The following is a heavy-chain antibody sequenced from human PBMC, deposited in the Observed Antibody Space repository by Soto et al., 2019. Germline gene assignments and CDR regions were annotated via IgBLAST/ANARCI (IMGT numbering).Heavy chain of an antibody. CDR3: ARGEVTTGVY. V-gene: IGHV4-34*01. CDR1: GGSVSGYY. J-gene: IGHJ4*02. D-gene: IGHD4-17*01. Sequence: QVQLQQWGAGLLKPSETLSLTCAVYGGSVSGYYWSWIRQPPGKGLEWFGEINHSGSINYSPSLKSRFTMPVHTSETQFALNLHSVTAADRAVYFCARGEVTTGVYRGRGTLVTVSS. CDR2: INHSGSI.